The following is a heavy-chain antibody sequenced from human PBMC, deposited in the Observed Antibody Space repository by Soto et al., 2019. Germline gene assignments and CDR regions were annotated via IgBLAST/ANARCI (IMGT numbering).Heavy chain of an antibody. J-gene: IGHJ4*02. CDR1: GFTFSSYA. Sequence: QVQLVESGGGVVQPGRSLRLSCAASGFTFSSYAMHWVRQAPGKGLEWVAVISYDGSNKYYADSVKGRFTISRDNYKNTLYLQMNSLRAEDTAVYYCARDRDFDYGGNTPLSYWGQGTLVTVSS. V-gene: IGHV3-30-3*01. D-gene: IGHD4-17*01. CDR3: ARDRDFDYGGNTPLSY. CDR2: ISYDGSNK.